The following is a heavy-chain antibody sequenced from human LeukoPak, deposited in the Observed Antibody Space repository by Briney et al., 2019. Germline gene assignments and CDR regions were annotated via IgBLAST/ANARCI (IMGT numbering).Heavy chain of an antibody. V-gene: IGHV4-4*02. CDR1: GGTINSINW. Sequence: PSETLSLTCAVSGGTINSINWWSWVRQPPRQGLESIGEMYHTGGFNYNPSLKSRVTISLDKSQNQFSLRLSSVTAADTAVYYCARNPRDGHTFDYWGQGTLVTVSS. J-gene: IGHJ4*02. CDR3: ARNPRDGHTFDY. CDR2: MYHTGGF.